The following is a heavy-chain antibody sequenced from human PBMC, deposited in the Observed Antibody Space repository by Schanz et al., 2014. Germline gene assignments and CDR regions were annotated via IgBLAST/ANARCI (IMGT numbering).Heavy chain of an antibody. V-gene: IGHV1-24*01. CDR3: ATAEDASGSYGLPACGV. J-gene: IGHJ6*02. CDR1: GYTLSKLS. CDR2: LELEDGEI. Sequence: QVPLVQSGAEVKKAGASVKVSCKVSGYTLSKLSIHWVRQAPGKGLEWMGGLELEDGEIVYAEQLKGRVTMTEDTSTDTAYMELSSLRSQDTAVYYCATAEDASGSYGLPACGVWGQGTTVIVSS. D-gene: IGHD3-10*01.